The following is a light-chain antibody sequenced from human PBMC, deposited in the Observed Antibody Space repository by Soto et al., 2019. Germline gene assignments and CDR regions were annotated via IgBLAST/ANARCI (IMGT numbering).Light chain of an antibody. J-gene: IGLJ1*01. CDR3: SSDTSSSTLV. Sequence: QSVLSQPASVSGSPGQSITISCTGTSSDIGGYNYVSWYQQHPGKAPKLMIYDVSKRPSGVSNHFSGCKSGNTASLTISGLQSEDEDDYSCSSDTSSSTLVVGTGTQVXVL. CDR1: SSDIGGYNY. CDR2: DVS. V-gene: IGLV2-14*01.